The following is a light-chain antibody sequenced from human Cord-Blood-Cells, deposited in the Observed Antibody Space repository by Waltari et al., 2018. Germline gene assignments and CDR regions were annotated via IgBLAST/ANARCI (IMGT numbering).Light chain of an antibody. Sequence: QSDLTQPASVSGSPGQSITISCTGTSSDVGGYNYVSWYQQPPGKAPNLMIYDVSNRPSGVSKRFSGSKSGNTASLTISGLQAEDEADYYCSSYTSSSTLVFGGGTKLTVL. CDR2: DVS. CDR3: SSYTSSSTLV. V-gene: IGLV2-14*03. CDR1: SSDVGGYNY. J-gene: IGLJ3*02.